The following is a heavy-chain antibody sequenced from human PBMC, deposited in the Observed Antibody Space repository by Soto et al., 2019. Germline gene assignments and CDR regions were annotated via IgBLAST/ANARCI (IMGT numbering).Heavy chain of an antibody. Sequence: SVKVSCKASGGTFSSYAISWVRQAPGQGLEWMGGIIPIFGTANYAQKFQGRVTITADKSTSAAYMELSSLRSEDTAVYYCARELVPATGYDAFDIWGQGTMVTVSS. J-gene: IGHJ3*02. D-gene: IGHD2-2*01. CDR3: ARELVPATGYDAFDI. CDR2: IIPIFGTA. CDR1: GGTFSSYA. V-gene: IGHV1-69*06.